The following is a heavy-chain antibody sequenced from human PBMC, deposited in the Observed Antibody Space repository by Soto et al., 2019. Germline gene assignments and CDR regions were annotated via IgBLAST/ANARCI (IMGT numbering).Heavy chain of an antibody. J-gene: IGHJ4*02. Sequence: QVQLVESGGGVVQPGRSLRLSCAASGFTFSSYAMHWVRQAPGKGLEWVAVISYDGSNKYNADSVKGRFTISRDNSKNTLYLQMNSLRAEDTAVYYCARDPRYNQLDYWGQGTLVTVSS. D-gene: IGHD1-1*01. CDR2: ISYDGSNK. V-gene: IGHV3-30-3*01. CDR3: ARDPRYNQLDY. CDR1: GFTFSSYA.